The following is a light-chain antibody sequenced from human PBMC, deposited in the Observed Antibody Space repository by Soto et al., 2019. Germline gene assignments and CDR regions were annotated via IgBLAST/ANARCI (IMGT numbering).Light chain of an antibody. Sequence: DIQMTQSPSSLSASVGDRVTISCRASQSIRNYVSWYQQKPGTAPKLLIRAASTLQSRVPSRFSGSGSGTDFTLTISSLQIEDFATYFCQQTDSTPQTFGQGTNVEI. CDR2: AAS. CDR3: QQTDSTPQT. CDR1: QSIRNY. V-gene: IGKV1-39*01. J-gene: IGKJ1*01.